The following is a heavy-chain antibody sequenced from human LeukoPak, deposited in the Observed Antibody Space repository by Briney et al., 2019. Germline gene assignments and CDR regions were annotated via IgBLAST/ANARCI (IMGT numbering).Heavy chain of an antibody. CDR3: TTAYWYDSSGYSD. Sequence: GGSLRLSCAASGFTFSSYAMSWVRQAPGKGLEWVSAISGSGGSTYYADSVKGRFTISRDNSKNTLYLQMNSLKTEDTAVYYCTTAYWYDSSGYSDWGQGTLVTVSS. D-gene: IGHD3-22*01. CDR2: ISGSGGST. J-gene: IGHJ4*02. CDR1: GFTFSSYA. V-gene: IGHV3-23*01.